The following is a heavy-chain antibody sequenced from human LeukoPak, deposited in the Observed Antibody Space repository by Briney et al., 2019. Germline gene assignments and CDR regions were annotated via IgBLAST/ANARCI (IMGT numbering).Heavy chain of an antibody. D-gene: IGHD5-12*01. V-gene: IGHV3-21*01. CDR3: ARYYSGYDIKTDAFDI. J-gene: IGHJ3*02. CDR1: GFTFSSYS. Sequence: GGSLRLSCAASGFTFSSYSMNWVRQAPGKGLEWVSSISSSSSYIYYADSVKGRFTISRDNAKNSLYLQMNSLRAEDTAVYYCARYYSGYDIKTDAFDIWGQGTMVTVSS. CDR2: ISSSSSYI.